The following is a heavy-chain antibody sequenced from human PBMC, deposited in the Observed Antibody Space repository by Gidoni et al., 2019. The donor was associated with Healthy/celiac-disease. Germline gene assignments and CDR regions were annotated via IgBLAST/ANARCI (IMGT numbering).Heavy chain of an antibody. J-gene: IGHJ5*02. CDR3: ARTAPYGDYEAWYNWFDP. Sequence: LKSRVTISVDTSKNQFSLKLSSVTAADTAVYYCARTAPYGDYEAWYNWFDPWGQGTLVTVSS. V-gene: IGHV4-34*01. D-gene: IGHD4-17*01.